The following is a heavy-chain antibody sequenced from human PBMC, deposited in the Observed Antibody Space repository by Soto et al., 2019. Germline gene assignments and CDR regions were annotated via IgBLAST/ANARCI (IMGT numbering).Heavy chain of an antibody. Sequence: PGGSLRLSCAASGFTFRSYAMGWVRQGPGKGLEWISTIVGSGTSTYYADSVKGRFTISRDNSKNTLYLQMDSLSADDTAVYFCAKKGSPSGDHSNWYFDLWGRGTLVTVSS. CDR2: IVGSGTST. CDR1: GFTFRSYA. CDR3: AKKGSPSGDHSNWYFDL. J-gene: IGHJ2*01. V-gene: IGHV3-23*01. D-gene: IGHD7-27*01.